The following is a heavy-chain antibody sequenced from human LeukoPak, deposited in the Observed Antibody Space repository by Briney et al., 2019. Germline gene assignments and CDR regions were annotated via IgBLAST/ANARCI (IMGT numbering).Heavy chain of an antibody. J-gene: IGHJ4*02. V-gene: IGHV4-38-2*02. CDR1: GYSISSGYY. CDR2: IYHSGST. CDR3: ARLIPGGYFDY. Sequence: SETLSLTCTVSGYSISSGYYWGWIRQPPGKGLEWFGSIYHSGSTYYNPSLKSRVTISVDTSKNQFSLKLSSVTAADTAVYYCARLIPGGYFDYWGQGTLVTVSS. D-gene: IGHD2-15*01.